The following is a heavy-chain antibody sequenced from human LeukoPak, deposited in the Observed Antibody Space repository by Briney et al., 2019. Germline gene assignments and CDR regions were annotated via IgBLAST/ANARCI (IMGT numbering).Heavy chain of an antibody. J-gene: IGHJ4*02. CDR2: IIPIFGTA. V-gene: IGHV1-69*05. CDR1: GGTFSSYA. Sequence: GASVKVSCKASGGTFSSYAISWVRQAPGQGLEWMGGIIPIFGTANYAQKFQGRVTITTDESTSTAYMELSSLRSEDTAVYYCARVPQGQWLVGRPIFDYWGQGTLVTVSS. D-gene: IGHD6-19*01. CDR3: ARVPQGQWLVGRPIFDY.